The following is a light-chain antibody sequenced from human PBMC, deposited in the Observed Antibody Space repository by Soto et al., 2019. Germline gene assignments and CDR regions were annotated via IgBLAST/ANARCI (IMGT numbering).Light chain of an antibody. V-gene: IGKV1-39*01. Sequence: DIQMTQSPSSLSASVGDRVTITCRASQSISSYLNWYQQKPGKAPKLLIYAASSLQSGVPSRFSGSGSGTDFTLTISSLQPEDFATYSCQQSYSTPLPFGQGTRLEIK. J-gene: IGKJ5*01. CDR3: QQSYSTPLP. CDR2: AAS. CDR1: QSISSY.